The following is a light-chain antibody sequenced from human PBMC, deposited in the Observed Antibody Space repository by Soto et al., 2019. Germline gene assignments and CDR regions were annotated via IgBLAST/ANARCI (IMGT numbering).Light chain of an antibody. CDR2: DVN. V-gene: IGLV2-8*01. CDR1: PSDVGGSNS. J-gene: IGLJ2*01. Sequence: QSALTQPPSASGSPGQSVTISCTGTPSDVGGSNSVSWYQQHPGKAPNLMIYDVNKRPSGVPDRFSGSKSGNTASLTVSGLQAADEAYYFCCSYAPSDVVFGGGTKVTVL. CDR3: CSYAPSDVV.